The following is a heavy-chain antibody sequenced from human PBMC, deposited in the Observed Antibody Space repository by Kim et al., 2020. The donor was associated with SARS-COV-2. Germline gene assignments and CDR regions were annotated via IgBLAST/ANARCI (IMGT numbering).Heavy chain of an antibody. D-gene: IGHD3-22*01. V-gene: IGHV4-31*02. J-gene: IGHJ4*02. CDR3: ASIDYYDSSGPFDY. Sequence: PSLKSRVTISVDTSKNQFSLKLSSVTAADTAVYYCASIDYYDSSGPFDYWGQGTLVTVSS.